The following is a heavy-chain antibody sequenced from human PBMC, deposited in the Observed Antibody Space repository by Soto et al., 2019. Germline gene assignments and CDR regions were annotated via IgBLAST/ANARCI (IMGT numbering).Heavy chain of an antibody. CDR3: AREKVGTTFFDT. CDR2: IYPSVSS. CDR1: GFAISRAYY. Sequence: PSETLSLTCSVSGFAISRAYYWSWVRQPPGKGLEWIGSIYPSVSSYHNPSLATRLGLSIDASKNQFTLNLTSVTAADTALYFCAREKVGTTFFDTWGQGIQVTVSS. D-gene: IGHD5-12*01. J-gene: IGHJ4*02. V-gene: IGHV4-38-2*02.